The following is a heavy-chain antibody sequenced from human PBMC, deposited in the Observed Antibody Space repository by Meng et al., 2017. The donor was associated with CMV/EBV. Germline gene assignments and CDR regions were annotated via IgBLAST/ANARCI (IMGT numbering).Heavy chain of an antibody. J-gene: IGHJ4*02. CDR3: ARGGLYYYDSSGHFDY. Sequence: QMQLQESGPGLVKPSETLSLTCTGSGGSISSYYWSWIRQPAGKGLEWIGRIYTSGSTNYNPSLKSRVTMSVDTSKNQFSLKLSSVTAADTAVYYCARGGLYYYDSSGHFDYWGQGTLVTVSS. CDR1: GGSISSYY. CDR2: IYTSGST. D-gene: IGHD3-22*01. V-gene: IGHV4-4*07.